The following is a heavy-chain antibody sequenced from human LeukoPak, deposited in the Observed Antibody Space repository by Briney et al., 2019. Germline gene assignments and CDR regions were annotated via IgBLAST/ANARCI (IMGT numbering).Heavy chain of an antibody. J-gene: IGHJ6*02. CDR3: ASGSYFSYYGMDV. CDR1: GGSVSSGRYY. CDR2: IYHSGST. V-gene: IGHV4-61*01. Sequence: SETLSLTCTVSGGSVSSGRYYWSWIRQPPGKGLEWIGYIYHSGSTYYNPSLKSRVTISVDTSKNQFSLKLSSVTAADTAVYYCASGSYFSYYGMDVWGQGTTVTVSS. D-gene: IGHD1-26*01.